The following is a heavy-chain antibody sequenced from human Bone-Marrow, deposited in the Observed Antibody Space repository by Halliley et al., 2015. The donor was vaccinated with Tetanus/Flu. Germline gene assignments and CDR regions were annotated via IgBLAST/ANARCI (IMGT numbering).Heavy chain of an antibody. D-gene: IGHD3-16*01. V-gene: IGHV4-31*01. CDR1: GGSIDSGGFY. Sequence: TLSLTCSVSGGSIDSGGFYWSWIRQHPGKGLEWIGYISSSGTTYYSPSLKGPVTISVDASKNQFSLKVTSLTAADAAVYYCARGYGVGSLFFDSWGQGALVTVSS. J-gene: IGHJ4*02. CDR3: ARGYGVGSLFFDS. CDR2: ISSSGTT.